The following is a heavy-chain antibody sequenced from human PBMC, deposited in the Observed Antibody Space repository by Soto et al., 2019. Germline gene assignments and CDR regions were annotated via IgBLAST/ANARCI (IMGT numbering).Heavy chain of an antibody. D-gene: IGHD5-18*01. CDR1: GGAFSSYA. V-gene: IGHV1-69*06. Sequence: SVKVSCKASGGAFSSYAISWVRQAPGQGLEWMGGIIPIFGTANYAQKFQGRVTITADKSTSTAYMELSSLRSEDTAVYYCASRGYSYGTFDYWGQGTLVTVFS. J-gene: IGHJ4*02. CDR2: IIPIFGTA. CDR3: ASRGYSYGTFDY.